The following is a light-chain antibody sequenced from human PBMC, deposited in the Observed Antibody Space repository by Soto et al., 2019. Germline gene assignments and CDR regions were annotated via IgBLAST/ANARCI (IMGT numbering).Light chain of an antibody. V-gene: IGKV3-15*01. Sequence: IVMTQSPATLSVSPGERATLSCRASQSVSNSLAWYHQKPVQAPRLIIYGAYTRATGIPARFSGSGSGTEFTITISSLQSEDFAVYYCQHYNIWPDTFGQGTRLEIK. CDR1: QSVSNS. CDR2: GAY. J-gene: IGKJ5*01. CDR3: QHYNIWPDT.